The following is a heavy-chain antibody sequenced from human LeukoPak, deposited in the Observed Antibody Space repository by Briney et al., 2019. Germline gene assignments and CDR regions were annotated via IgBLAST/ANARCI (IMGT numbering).Heavy chain of an antibody. CDR1: GFTFSSYS. V-gene: IGHV3-21*01. D-gene: IGHD2-8*01. J-gene: IGHJ5*02. CDR3: ARASAVLMVYST. Sequence: GGSLRLSCAASGFTFSSYSMNLVRQAPGKGLEWVSSISSSSSYIYYADSVKGRFTISRDNAKNSLYLQMNSLRAEDTAVYYCARASAVLMVYSTWGQGTLVTVSS. CDR2: ISSSSSYI.